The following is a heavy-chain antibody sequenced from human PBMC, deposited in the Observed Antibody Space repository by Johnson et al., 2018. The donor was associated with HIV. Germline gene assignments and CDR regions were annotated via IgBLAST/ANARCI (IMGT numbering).Heavy chain of an antibody. Sequence: QVQLVESGGGVVQPGRSLRLSCAASGFTFSSYAMHWVRQAPGKGLAWVAVISYDGSNKYYADSVKGRFTISRDNSKDTLYVQMNSLRGEDTAVYYCARDPDPFREYHGDAVDIWGQETVVTVSS. J-gene: IGHJ3*02. CDR1: GFTFSSYA. CDR3: ARDPDPFREYHGDAVDI. V-gene: IGHV3-30*04. D-gene: IGHD3-10*01. CDR2: ISYDGSNK.